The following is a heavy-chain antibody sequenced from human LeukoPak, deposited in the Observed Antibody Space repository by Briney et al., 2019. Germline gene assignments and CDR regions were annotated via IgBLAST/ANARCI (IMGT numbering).Heavy chain of an antibody. CDR3: ARGIDY. J-gene: IGHJ4*02. CDR1: GFTFSSYE. CDR2: ISSSGSTI. V-gene: IGHV3-48*03. Sequence: GGSLRLSCAASGFTFSSYEMNWVRQAPGKGLEWVSYISSSGSTIYYADSVRGRFTISRDTSKNMVFLQMNSLRVEDTAVYYCARGIDYWGRGTLVTVSP.